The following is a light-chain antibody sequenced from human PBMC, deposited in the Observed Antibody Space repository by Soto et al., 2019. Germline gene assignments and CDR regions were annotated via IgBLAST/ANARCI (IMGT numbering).Light chain of an antibody. CDR1: QGISNY. CDR3: QKSDSAPRT. J-gene: IGKJ1*01. V-gene: IGKV1-27*01. CDR2: AAS. Sequence: DIQMTQSPSSLSATVGDRVTITCRASQGISNYLAWYQQKPGKVPELLISAASTLQSGVPSRFSGSGSGTDFTLTISSLQPEDVATYYCQKSDSAPRTFGQGTKVEIK.